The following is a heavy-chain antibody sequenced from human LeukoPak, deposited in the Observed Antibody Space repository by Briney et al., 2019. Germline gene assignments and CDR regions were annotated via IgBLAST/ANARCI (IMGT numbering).Heavy chain of an antibody. CDR1: GFSFSTYA. V-gene: IGHV3-21*06. CDR2: MSSGSRYI. CDR3: ARDRPTGASRVFVVQ. D-gene: IGHD2-15*01. J-gene: IGHJ4*02. Sequence: GGSLRLSCTASGFSFSTYAMTWVRQAPGKGLERISSMSSGSRYIYYAHSVRGRFTISRDNTKNSLYLLMNNLRAEDTAIYYCARDRPTGASRVFVVQWGQGTPVTVTS.